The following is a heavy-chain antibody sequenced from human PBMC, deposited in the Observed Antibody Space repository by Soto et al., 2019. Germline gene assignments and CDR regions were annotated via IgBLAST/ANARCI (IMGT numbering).Heavy chain of an antibody. CDR1: GFTFSSYP. CDR2: ISGSGGST. V-gene: IGHV3-23*01. Sequence: HPGGSPRLSCAASGFTFSSYPMSCVRQAPGKGLEWVSAISGSGGSTYYADSVKGRFTISRDNSKNTLYLQMNSLRAEDTAVYYCFIESYEAPRAVVYYRAQRTPVPVSS. CDR3: FIESYEAPRAVVYY. D-gene: IGHD3-22*01. J-gene: IGHJ4*01.